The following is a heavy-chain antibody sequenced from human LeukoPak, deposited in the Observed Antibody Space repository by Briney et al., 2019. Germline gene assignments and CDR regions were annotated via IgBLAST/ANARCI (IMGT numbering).Heavy chain of an antibody. J-gene: IGHJ4*02. V-gene: IGHV1-46*01. Sequence: GASVKVSCKASGYIFTSYFMHWVRQAPGQGLEWMGLINPSGGSTRYAQKFQGRVTMTRDMSTSTVYMELSSLGSEDTAVYYCARRRSGSYYILFDYWGQGTLVTVSS. CDR2: INPSGGST. CDR3: ARRRSGSYYILFDY. D-gene: IGHD3-10*01. CDR1: GYIFTSYF.